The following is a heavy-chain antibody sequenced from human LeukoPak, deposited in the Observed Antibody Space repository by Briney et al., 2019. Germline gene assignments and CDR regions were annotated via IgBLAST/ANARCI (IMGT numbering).Heavy chain of an antibody. V-gene: IGHV4-59*08. J-gene: IGHJ5*02. CDR2: INYSGST. Sequence: SETLSLTCTVSGDSISSYYWSWIRQPPGKGLEWIGSINYSGSTNYNPSLKSRLTISVDTSKNQFSLKLSSVTAADTAVYYCAGNHVLLWFGELLGGWFDPWGQGTLVTVSS. D-gene: IGHD3-10*01. CDR3: AGNHVLLWFGELLGGWFDP. CDR1: GDSISSYY.